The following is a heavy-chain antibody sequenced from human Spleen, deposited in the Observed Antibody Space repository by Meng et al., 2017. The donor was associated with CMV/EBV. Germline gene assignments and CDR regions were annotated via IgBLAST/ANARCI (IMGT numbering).Heavy chain of an antibody. CDR1: GFTFSDYY. V-gene: IGHV3-23*01. D-gene: IGHD6-13*01. CDR3: AKDSGNWFFDY. J-gene: IGHJ4*02. CDR2: INTSGGST. Sequence: GESLKISCAASGFTFSDYYMSWVRQAPGKGLEWVSTINTSGGSTYYADSVKGRFTISRDNSKNTLYLQLNSLRAEDTAIYYCAKDSGNWFFDYWGQGTLVTVSS.